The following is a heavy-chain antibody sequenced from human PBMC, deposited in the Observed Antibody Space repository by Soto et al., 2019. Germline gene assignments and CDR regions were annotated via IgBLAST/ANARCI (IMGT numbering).Heavy chain of an antibody. V-gene: IGHV3-33*01. Sequence: GGSLRLSCAASGFTFSSYGMHWVRQAPGKGLEWVAVIWYDGSNKYYADSVKGRFTISRDNSKNTLYLQMNSLRAEDTAVYYCARDLEYLSFFDPWGQGTLVTVSS. J-gene: IGHJ5*02. D-gene: IGHD6-6*01. CDR1: GFTFSSYG. CDR3: ARDLEYLSFFDP. CDR2: IWYDGSNK.